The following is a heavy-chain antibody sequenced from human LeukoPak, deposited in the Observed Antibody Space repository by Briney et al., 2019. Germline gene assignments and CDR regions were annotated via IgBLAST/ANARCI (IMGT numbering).Heavy chain of an antibody. Sequence: SETLSLTCTVSGGSISSYYWSWIRQPPGKGLEWIGYIYYSGSTNYNPSLKSRVTISVDTSKNQFSLKLSSVTAADTAVYYCARRSGALLEYGPAVHYYYMDVWGKGTTVTVSS. V-gene: IGHV4-59*01. D-gene: IGHD3-3*01. CDR1: GGSISSYY. CDR2: IYYSGST. CDR3: ARRSGALLEYGPAVHYYYMDV. J-gene: IGHJ6*03.